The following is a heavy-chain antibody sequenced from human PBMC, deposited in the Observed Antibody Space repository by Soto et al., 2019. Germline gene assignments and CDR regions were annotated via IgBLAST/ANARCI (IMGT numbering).Heavy chain of an antibody. Sequence: PSETLSLTCTVSGNSISTYYWSWIRQPPGKGLEWIGHIFYSGTTNYNPALKSRVTISVDTSKNQFSLKLSSVTAADTAVYYCARDSGYNYGYFRWFDPWGQGTLVTVSS. V-gene: IGHV4-59*01. CDR2: IFYSGTT. CDR1: GNSISTYY. D-gene: IGHD5-18*01. J-gene: IGHJ5*02. CDR3: ARDSGYNYGYFRWFDP.